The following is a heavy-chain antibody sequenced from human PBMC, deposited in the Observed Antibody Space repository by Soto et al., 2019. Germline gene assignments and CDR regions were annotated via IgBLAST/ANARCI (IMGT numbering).Heavy chain of an antibody. CDR2: ISLSRGYT. D-gene: IGHD3-10*01. V-gene: IGHV3-11*06. Sequence: KSGGSLRLSCVASGFTFSDFYMSWIRQAPGKGLEWVSYISLSRGYTKYADSVKGRFTISRDNAKNSLYLQMSSLRADDTAVYYCVRPTSLGGNPFDYWGQGALVTVSS. CDR3: VRPTSLGGNPFDY. CDR1: GFTFSDFY. J-gene: IGHJ4*02.